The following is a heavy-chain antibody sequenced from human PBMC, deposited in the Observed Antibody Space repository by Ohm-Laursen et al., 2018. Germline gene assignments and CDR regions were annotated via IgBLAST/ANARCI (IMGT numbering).Heavy chain of an antibody. Sequence: SLKLSCAASGFTFSSYAMSWARQAPGKGLEWVSAISGSGGSTYYADSVKGRFTISRDNSKNTLYLQMNSLRAEDTAVYYCAKEFREVRDYFDYWGQGTLVTVSS. D-gene: IGHD1-1*01. CDR2: ISGSGGST. CDR3: AKEFREVRDYFDY. CDR1: GFTFSSYA. V-gene: IGHV3-23*01. J-gene: IGHJ4*02.